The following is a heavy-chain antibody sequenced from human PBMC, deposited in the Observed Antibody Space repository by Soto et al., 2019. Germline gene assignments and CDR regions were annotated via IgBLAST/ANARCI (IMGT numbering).Heavy chain of an antibody. CDR2: INHSGST. CDR3: ARMSSGWTTTFDY. Sequence: QVQLQQWGAGLLKPSETLSLTCAVYGGSFSGYYWSWIRQPPGKGLEWIGEINHSGSTNYNPSLKIRVTISVDTSKNQFSLKLSSVTAADTAVYYCARMSSGWTTTFDYWGQGTLVTVSS. CDR1: GGSFSGYY. D-gene: IGHD6-19*01. J-gene: IGHJ4*02. V-gene: IGHV4-34*01.